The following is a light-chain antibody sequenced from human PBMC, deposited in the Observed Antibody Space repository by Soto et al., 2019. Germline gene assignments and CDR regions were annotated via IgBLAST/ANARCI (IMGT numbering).Light chain of an antibody. Sequence: QSALTQPRSVSASPGQSVTISCTGTSSNVGGYNYVSWYQQNPGKAPKLMIYDASKRPPGVPDRFSGSKSGNAAFLTISGLHVEVEADYYCCSYAASYTLVFGGGTKLTVL. CDR1: SSNVGGYNY. CDR2: DAS. J-gene: IGLJ3*02. V-gene: IGLV2-11*01. CDR3: CSYAASYTLV.